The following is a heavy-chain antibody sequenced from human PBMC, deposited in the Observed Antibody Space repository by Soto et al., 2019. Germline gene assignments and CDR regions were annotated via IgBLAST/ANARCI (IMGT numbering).Heavy chain of an antibody. J-gene: IGHJ4*02. CDR1: GYTFTSYY. D-gene: IGHD5-18*01. CDR2: INPSGGST. Sequence: GASVKVSCKASGYTFTSYYMHWVRQAPGQGLEWMGIINPSGGSTSYAQKFQGRVTMTRDTSTSTVYMELSSLRSEDTAVYYCARLTPPVGYSYGYGFPPVVEEYYFDYWGQGTLVTVSS. V-gene: IGHV1-46*01. CDR3: ARLTPPVGYSYGYGFPPVVEEYYFDY.